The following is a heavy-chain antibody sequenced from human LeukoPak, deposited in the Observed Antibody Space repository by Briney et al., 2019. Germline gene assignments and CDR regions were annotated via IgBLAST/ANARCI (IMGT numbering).Heavy chain of an antibody. V-gene: IGHV3-21*01. D-gene: IGHD2-2*02. J-gene: IGHJ4*02. CDR3: AKSHDMVVIPTTIPGVDY. CDR2: ISSSSSYI. Sequence: GGSLRLSCAASGFTFSSYSMNWVRQAPGKGLEWVSSISSSSSYIYYADSVKGRFTISRDNAKNSLYLEMNSLTAEDTAIYYCAKSHDMVVIPTTIPGVDYWGQGTLVTVSS. CDR1: GFTFSSYS.